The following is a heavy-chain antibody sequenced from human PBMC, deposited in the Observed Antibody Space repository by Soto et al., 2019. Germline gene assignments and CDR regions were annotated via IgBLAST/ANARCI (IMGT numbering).Heavy chain of an antibody. V-gene: IGHV3-21*02. CDR2: ISASSTYI. CDR3: ARVWLLVPWMF. J-gene: IGHJ4*02. CDR1: GFIFSSHT. Sequence: EVQLVESGGGLVKPGGSLRLSCAASGFIFSSHTMNWVRQVPGKGLEWVSSISASSTYISYADSLKGRFTISRDNAYNALSLQVSSLGAEDTAVYYFARVWLLVPWMFWGQGTLVTVSS. D-gene: IGHD5-12*01.